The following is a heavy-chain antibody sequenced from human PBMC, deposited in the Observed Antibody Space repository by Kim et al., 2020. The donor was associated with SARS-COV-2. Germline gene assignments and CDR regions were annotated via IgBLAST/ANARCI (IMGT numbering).Heavy chain of an antibody. CDR3: ARDPVAGSARGRFVDY. CDR2: ISYDGSNK. J-gene: IGHJ4*02. CDR1: GFTFSSYA. Sequence: GGSLRLSCAASGFTFSSYAMHWVRQAPGKGLEWVAVISYDGSNKYYADSVKGRFTISRDNSKNTLYLQMNSLRAEDTAVYYCARDPVAGSARGRFVDYWGQGTLVTVSS. D-gene: IGHD6-19*01. V-gene: IGHV3-30-3*01.